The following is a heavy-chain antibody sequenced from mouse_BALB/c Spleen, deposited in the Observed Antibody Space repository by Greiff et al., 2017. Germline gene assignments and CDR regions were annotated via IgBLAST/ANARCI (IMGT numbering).Heavy chain of an antibody. CDR1: GFTFSDYY. V-gene: IGHV5-4*02. D-gene: IGHD1-1*01. CDR2: ISDGGSYT. J-gene: IGHJ3*01. CDR3: ARDRGTVPFAY. Sequence: DVKLVESGGGLVKPGGSLKLSCAASGFTFSDYYMYWVRQTPEKRLEWVATISDGGSYTYYPDSVKGRFTISRDNAKNNLYLQMSSLKSEDTAMYYCARDRGTVPFAYWGQGTLVTVSA.